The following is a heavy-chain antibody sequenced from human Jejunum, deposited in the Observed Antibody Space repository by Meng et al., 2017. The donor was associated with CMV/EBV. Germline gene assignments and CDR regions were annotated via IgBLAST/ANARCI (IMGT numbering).Heavy chain of an antibody. J-gene: IGHJ6*02. V-gene: IGHV3-30*02. D-gene: IGHD6-6*01. CDR3: ARVAGRGSSPANGMDV. CDR2: TRYDGVNK. Sequence: TFSSYAMYWVRQAPGKGLEWVAFTRYDGVNKYHADSVKGRFTISKDFSKNTLNLQMDSLRVEDTAVYYCARVAGRGSSPANGMDVWGRGTTVTVSS. CDR1: TFSSYA.